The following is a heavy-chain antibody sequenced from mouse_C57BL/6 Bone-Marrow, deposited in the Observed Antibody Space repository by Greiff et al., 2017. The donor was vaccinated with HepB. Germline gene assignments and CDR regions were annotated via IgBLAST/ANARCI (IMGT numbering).Heavy chain of an antibody. D-gene: IGHD2-4*01. CDR2: IYPRSGNT. J-gene: IGHJ3*01. CDR3: ARLGIRAWFAY. V-gene: IGHV1-81*01. Sequence: QVQLQQPGAELARPGASVKLSCKASGYTFTSYGISWVKQRTGQGLEWIGEIYPRSGNTYYNEKFKGKATLTADKSSSTAYMELRSLTSEDSAVYFCARLGIRAWFAYWGQGTLVTVSA. CDR1: GYTFTSYG.